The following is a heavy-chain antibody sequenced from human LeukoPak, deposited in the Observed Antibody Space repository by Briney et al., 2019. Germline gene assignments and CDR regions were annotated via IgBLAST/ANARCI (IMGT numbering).Heavy chain of an antibody. D-gene: IGHD1-14*01. CDR3: ARDHRPEIQYYYMDV. Sequence: GGSLRLSCAASGFTFSNYAMNWVRQAPGKGLEWVSTISGVGDSTYYAESVKGRFTMSRDISKNTFYLQMNSLTAEDTAVYYCARDHRPEIQYYYMDVWGKGTTVAVSS. V-gene: IGHV3-23*01. CDR1: GFTFSNYA. J-gene: IGHJ6*03. CDR2: ISGVGDST.